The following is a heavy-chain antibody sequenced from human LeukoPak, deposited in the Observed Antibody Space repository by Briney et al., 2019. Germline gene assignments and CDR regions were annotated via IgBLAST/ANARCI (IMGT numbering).Heavy chain of an antibody. CDR3: ARDGTGDRYYYYYGMDV. CDR1: GGSVRSYS. CDR2: IYYSGST. Sequence: SETLSLTCSVSGGSVRSYSWSWIRQPPGKGLEWIGYIYYSGSTNYNPSLKSRVTISVDTSKNQFSLKLSSVTAADTAVYYCARDGTGDRYYYYYGMDVWGQGTTVTVSS. J-gene: IGHJ6*02. V-gene: IGHV4-59*02. D-gene: IGHD7-27*01.